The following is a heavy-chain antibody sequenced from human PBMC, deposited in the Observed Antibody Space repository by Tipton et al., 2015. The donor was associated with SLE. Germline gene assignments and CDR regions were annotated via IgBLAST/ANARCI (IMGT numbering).Heavy chain of an antibody. CDR1: GAYISSSDYS. V-gene: IGHV4-39*01. CDR3: ARLVGGYAR. Sequence: TLSLTCNVSGAYISSSDYSWGWMRQPPGEGLEWIGTIYYNGGTHSNPSLKSRVSISVDTSKNQLSLKLISVTAADTAVYFCARLVGGYARWGQGTLVTVSS. CDR2: IYYNGGT. J-gene: IGHJ4*02. D-gene: IGHD5-12*01.